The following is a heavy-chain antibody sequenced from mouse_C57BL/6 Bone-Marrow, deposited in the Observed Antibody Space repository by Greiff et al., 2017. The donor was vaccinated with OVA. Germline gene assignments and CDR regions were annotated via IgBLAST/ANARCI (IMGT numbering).Heavy chain of an antibody. V-gene: IGHV5-9*01. J-gene: IGHJ1*03. Sequence: EVKVVESGGGLVKPGGSLKLSCAASGFTFSSYTMSWVRQTPEKRLEWVATISGGGGNTYYPDSVKGRFTISRDNAKNTLYLQMSSLRSEDTALYYCARQGYYYCSSSYWYFDVWGTGTTVTVSS. CDR3: ARQGYYYCSSSYWYFDV. D-gene: IGHD1-1*01. CDR2: ISGGGGNT. CDR1: GFTFSSYT.